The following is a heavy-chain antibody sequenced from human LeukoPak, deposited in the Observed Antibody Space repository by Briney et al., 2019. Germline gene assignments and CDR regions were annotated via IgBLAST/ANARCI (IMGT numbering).Heavy chain of an antibody. CDR2: ISYDGSNK. V-gene: IGHV3-30*18. Sequence: GRSLRLSCAASGFTFSSYGMHWVRQAPGKGLEWVAVISYDGSNKYHADSVKGRFTISRDNSKNTLYLQMNSLRAEDTAVYYCAKDLGDVLRFLEHMDVWGQGTTVTVSS. CDR1: GFTFSSYG. J-gene: IGHJ6*02. CDR3: AKDLGDVLRFLEHMDV. D-gene: IGHD3-3*01.